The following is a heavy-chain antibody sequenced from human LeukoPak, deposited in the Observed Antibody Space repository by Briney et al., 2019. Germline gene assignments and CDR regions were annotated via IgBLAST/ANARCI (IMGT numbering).Heavy chain of an antibody. CDR2: ISASGGST. D-gene: IGHD2-8*01. CDR1: GFTFSSYA. J-gene: IGHJ4*02. V-gene: IGHV3-23*01. Sequence: GGSLRLSCAASGFTFSSYAMSWVRQAPGKGLEWVSAISASGGSTYYADSVKGRFTISRDNSQNTLYLQVNSLRAEDTAVYYCAKASTHHGVCDYWGQGTLVTVSS. CDR3: AKASTHHGVCDY.